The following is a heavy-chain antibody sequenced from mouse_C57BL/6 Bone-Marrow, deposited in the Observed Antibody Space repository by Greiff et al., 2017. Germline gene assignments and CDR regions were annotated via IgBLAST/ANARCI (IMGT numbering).Heavy chain of an antibody. Sequence: VQLQQSGAELVRPGTSVKVSCKASGYAFTNYLIEWVKQRPGQGLEWIGVINPGSGGTNYNEKFQGKATLTADKSSSTAYMQHSSLTSEDSAVCFCSGDDYDYDVYCAMDYGGRGTSVTVSS. CDR1: GYAFTNYL. CDR2: INPGSGGT. D-gene: IGHD2-4*01. J-gene: IGHJ4*01. V-gene: IGHV1-54*01. CDR3: SGDDYDYDVYCAMDY.